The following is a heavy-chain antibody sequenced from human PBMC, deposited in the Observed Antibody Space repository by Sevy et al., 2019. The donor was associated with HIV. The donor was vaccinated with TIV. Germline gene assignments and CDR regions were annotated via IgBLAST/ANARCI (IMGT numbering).Heavy chain of an antibody. CDR1: GFTFSSYA. D-gene: IGHD6-19*01. V-gene: IGHV3-23*01. CDR2: ISGSGGST. Sequence: GALRLSCAASGFTFSSYAMSWVRQAPGKGLEWVSAISGSGGSTYYADSVKGRFTISRDNSKNTLYLQMNSLRAEDTDVYYCAKGGQQWLGNFDYWGQGTLVTVSS. CDR3: AKGGQQWLGNFDY. J-gene: IGHJ4*02.